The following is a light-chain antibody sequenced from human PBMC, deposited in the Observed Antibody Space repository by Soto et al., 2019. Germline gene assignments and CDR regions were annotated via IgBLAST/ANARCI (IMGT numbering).Light chain of an antibody. V-gene: IGKV3-11*01. J-gene: IGKJ5*01. CDR2: DAS. CDR1: QSVSTY. Sequence: SPATLSLSPGESATLSCRASQSVSTYLAWYQQKPGQVPRLLIYDASNRATGIPARFSGGGSGTDFTLTISSLEPEDFAVYYCQQRSNWPITFGQGTRLEIK. CDR3: QQRSNWPIT.